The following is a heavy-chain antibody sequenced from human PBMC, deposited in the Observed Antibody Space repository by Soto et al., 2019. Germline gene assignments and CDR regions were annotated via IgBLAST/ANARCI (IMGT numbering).Heavy chain of an antibody. D-gene: IGHD2-21*02. Sequence: QVHLVQSGAEVKKSGSSVRVSCTASGGTFTNDAISWVRQAPGQGLEWLGRIIPFFGTPDYSQRFQGRLTITADESTGTAYMDLRSLISDDTAVYYCAREVVTETTLGYFDFWGQGTLVTVSS. CDR2: IIPFFGTP. CDR1: GGTFTNDA. CDR3: AREVVTETTLGYFDF. V-gene: IGHV1-69*01. J-gene: IGHJ4*02.